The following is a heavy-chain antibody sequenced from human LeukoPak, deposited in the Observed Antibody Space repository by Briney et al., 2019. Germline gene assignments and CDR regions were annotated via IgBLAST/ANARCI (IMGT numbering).Heavy chain of an antibody. CDR1: GYTFTGYY. Sequence: ASVKVSCKASGYTFTGYYMHWVRQAPGRGLEWMGRINPNSGGTNYAQKFQGRVTMTRDTSISTAYMELSRLRSDDTAVYYCARAKRAYCSSTSCPRFVDYWGQGTLVTVSS. CDR3: ARAKRAYCSSTSCPRFVDY. D-gene: IGHD2-2*01. CDR2: INPNSGGT. V-gene: IGHV1-2*06. J-gene: IGHJ4*02.